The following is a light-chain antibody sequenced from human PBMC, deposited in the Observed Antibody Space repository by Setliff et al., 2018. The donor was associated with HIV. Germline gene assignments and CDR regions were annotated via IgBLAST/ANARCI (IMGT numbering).Light chain of an antibody. Sequence: SALAQPASVSASPGQSITISCTGTSSDVGAYNYVSWYQQHPGKAPKLMIYEVSNRPSGVSNRFSGSKSGNTASLTISGLQAEDEADYFCSSYRGGSTLFVLGPGTKVTVL. J-gene: IGLJ1*01. CDR1: SSDVGAYNY. V-gene: IGLV2-14*01. CDR3: SSYRGGSTLFV. CDR2: EVS.